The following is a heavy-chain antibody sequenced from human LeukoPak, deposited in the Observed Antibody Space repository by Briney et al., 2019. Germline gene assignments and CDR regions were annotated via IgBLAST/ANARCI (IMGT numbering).Heavy chain of an antibody. CDR3: VRRDWYFQS. J-gene: IGHJ4*02. CDR2: VNEDGTEK. D-gene: IGHD2-21*01. Sequence: GGSLRLSCVTSGFTFSDSRMTWVREAPGQGLQGVANVNEDGTEKHCLDSGEGRVTISRDKARKTPYLHLSSLRRQDTAGYFCVRRDWYFQSWGQGPLVTVSS. V-gene: IGHV3-7*02. CDR1: GFTFSDSR.